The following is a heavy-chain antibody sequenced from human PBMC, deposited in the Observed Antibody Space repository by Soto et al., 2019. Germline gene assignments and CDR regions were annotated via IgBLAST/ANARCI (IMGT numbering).Heavy chain of an antibody. V-gene: IGHV4-38-2*01. CDR1: GSSVSGDFY. Sequence: SETLSLTCAVSGSSVSGDFYWAWIRQPPGKGLEWIGSVYPSGNTYYLPSLRGRISLSIDTSKNQISLTLTSVTAADTALFYCAAYSASHNWFGRWGQGTLVTVSS. D-gene: IGHD6-13*01. J-gene: IGHJ5*02. CDR2: VYPSGNT. CDR3: AAYSASHNWFGR.